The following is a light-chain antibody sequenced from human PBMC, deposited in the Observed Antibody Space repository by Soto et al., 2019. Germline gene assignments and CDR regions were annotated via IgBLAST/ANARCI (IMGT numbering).Light chain of an antibody. Sequence: QSALTQPPSASGSPGQSVTISCTGTSSDVGAYNYVSWYQQYPGKAPKLMIYEVSKRPSGVPDRFSGSKSGKTASLTVSGLQPEDEADYYCPSYAGSNIWGFGGGTKLTVL. J-gene: IGLJ3*02. V-gene: IGLV2-8*01. CDR2: EVS. CDR3: PSYAGSNIWG. CDR1: SSDVGAYNY.